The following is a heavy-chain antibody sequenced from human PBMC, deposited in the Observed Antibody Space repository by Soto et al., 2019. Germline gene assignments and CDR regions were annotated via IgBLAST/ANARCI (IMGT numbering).Heavy chain of an antibody. D-gene: IGHD3-3*02. CDR3: ARHSLALRKNNWFDP. CDR2: IFYLGSS. J-gene: IGHJ5*02. CDR1: GDSIISSDFY. V-gene: IGHV4-39*01. Sequence: SETLSLTCTVSGDSIISSDFYWGWVRHPPGKGLEWIGSIFYLGSSYYNPSLKSRVTMSVDTSKNQFSLRLRSVTAADTALYFCARHSLALRKNNWFDPWGQGIMVTVSS.